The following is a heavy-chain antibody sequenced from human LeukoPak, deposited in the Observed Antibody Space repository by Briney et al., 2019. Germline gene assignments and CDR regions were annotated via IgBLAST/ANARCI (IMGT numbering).Heavy chain of an antibody. J-gene: IGHJ3*02. D-gene: IGHD1-26*01. Sequence: QTGGSLRLSCAASGFTVSSNYMSWVRQAPGKGLEWVSVIYSGGSTYYADSVKGRFTISRDNAKNSLFPQMNSLRAEDTAVYYCARINSGRHLGDAFDIWGQGTTVTVSS. CDR2: IYSGGST. V-gene: IGHV3-66*01. CDR1: GFTVSSNY. CDR3: ARINSGRHLGDAFDI.